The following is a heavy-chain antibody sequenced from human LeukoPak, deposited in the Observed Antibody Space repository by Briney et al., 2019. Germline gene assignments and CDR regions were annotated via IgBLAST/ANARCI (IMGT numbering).Heavy chain of an antibody. J-gene: IGHJ4*02. CDR3: ARFSSSGSYYNYFDY. CDR2: IYYRGST. CDR1: GGSISSGGFY. V-gene: IGHV4-31*03. D-gene: IGHD3-10*01. Sequence: PSETLSLTCTVSGGSISSGGFYWSWIRQHPGKGLEWIGYIYYRGSTYYNPSLKSRVTISVDTSKNQFSLQLSSVTAADTAVYYCARFSSSGSYYNYFDYWGQGTLVTVSS.